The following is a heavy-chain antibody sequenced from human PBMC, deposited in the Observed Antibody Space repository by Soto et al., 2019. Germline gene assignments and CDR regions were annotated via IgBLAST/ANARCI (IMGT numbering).Heavy chain of an antibody. D-gene: IGHD1-26*01. J-gene: IGHJ4*02. CDR2: IYPGDSDT. V-gene: IGHV5-51*01. CDR3: ARMGFDY. Sequence: RESLKIYCKDTGYRFTCSCIAWVSQMPGKGLEWMGIIYPGDSDTRYSPSFQGQVTISADKSISTAYLQWSSLKASDTAMYYCARMGFDYWGQGTLVTVSS. CDR1: GYRFTCSC.